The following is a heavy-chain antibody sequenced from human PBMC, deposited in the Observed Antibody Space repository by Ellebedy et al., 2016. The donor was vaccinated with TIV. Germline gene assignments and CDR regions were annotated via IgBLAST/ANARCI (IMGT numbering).Heavy chain of an antibody. CDR1: GGFISGGNYY. J-gene: IGHJ4*02. CDR3: EKADTSSSGWGY. V-gene: IGHV4-31*03. Sequence: SETLSLXCTVSGGFISGGNYYWTWFRQHPGKGLEWIGYSYFRGHTFYNPSFKSRTTISVDPSKNQFFLRLTSVSAADTAIHYCEKADTSSSGWGYWGQGTVVTVSS. D-gene: IGHD6-6*01. CDR2: SYFRGHT.